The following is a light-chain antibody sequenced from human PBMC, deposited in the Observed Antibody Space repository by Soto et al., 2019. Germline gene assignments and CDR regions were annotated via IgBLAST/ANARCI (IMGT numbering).Light chain of an antibody. CDR3: AAWYDSLGAYV. Sequence: QSVLTQPPSASGTPGQRVTISCSGSNSNIETNTVNWYQQLPGTAPRLLTYTNNQRPSGVPQRFSGSKTGTSASLAIGGLQSEDGADYYCAAWYDSLGAYVFGTGTKVTVL. V-gene: IGLV1-44*01. CDR2: TNN. CDR1: NSNIETNT. J-gene: IGLJ1*01.